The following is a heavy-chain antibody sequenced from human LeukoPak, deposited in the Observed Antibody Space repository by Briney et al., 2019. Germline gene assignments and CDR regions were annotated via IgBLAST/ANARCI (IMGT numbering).Heavy chain of an antibody. Sequence: ASVKVSCKASGGTFSSYAISWVRQAPGQGLEWMGRIIPIFGIANYAQKFQGRVTITADKSTSTAYMELSSLRSEDTAVYYCAKSYTYGWASYYNHYDYWGQGTLVTVSS. CDR3: AKSYTYGWASYYNHYDY. V-gene: IGHV1-69*04. J-gene: IGHJ4*02. D-gene: IGHD3-10*01. CDR1: GGTFSSYA. CDR2: IIPIFGIA.